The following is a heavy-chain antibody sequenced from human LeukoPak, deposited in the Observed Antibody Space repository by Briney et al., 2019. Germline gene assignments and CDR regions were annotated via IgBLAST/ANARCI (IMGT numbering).Heavy chain of an antibody. CDR1: GVSISGYY. V-gene: IGHV4-59*08. D-gene: IGHD3-3*01. CDR2: VYYSGSI. J-gene: IGHJ4*02. CDR3: ARHTKLGGDFDY. Sequence: PSETLSLTCTVSGVSISGYYWSWTRQPPGKGLEWIGYVYYSGSINYNPSLKSRATISVDTSKNQLSLKVSSVTAADTAVYYCARHTKLGGDFDYWGQGTLVTVSS.